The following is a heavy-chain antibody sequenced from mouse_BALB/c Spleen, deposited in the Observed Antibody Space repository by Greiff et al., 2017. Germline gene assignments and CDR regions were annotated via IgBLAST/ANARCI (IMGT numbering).Heavy chain of an antibody. J-gene: IGHJ4*01. CDR3: ARGAVVATDAMDY. CDR1: GYSFTGYN. CDR2: IDPYNGGT. D-gene: IGHD1-1*01. Sequence: EVQLQQSGPELGKPGASVKISCKASGYSFTGYNMYWVKQSPRKSLEWIGYIDPYNGGTSYNQKSKGKATLTVDKSSSTAYMHLNSLTSEDSAIYYCARGAVVATDAMDYWGQGTSVTVSS. V-gene: IGHV1S135*01.